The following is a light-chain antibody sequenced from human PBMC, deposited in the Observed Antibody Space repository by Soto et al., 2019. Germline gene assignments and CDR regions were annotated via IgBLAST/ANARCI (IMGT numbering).Light chain of an antibody. CDR2: ENN. CDR1: SSNIGNNY. J-gene: IGLJ1*01. CDR3: GTWDSSLSARV. Sequence: QSVLTQPPSVSAAPGQKVTISCSGSSSNIGNNYVSWYQQLPGTAPKLLIYENNKRPSGIPDRFSGSKSGTSATLGITGLQTGDEADYYCGTWDSSLSARVFGTGTRSPS. V-gene: IGLV1-51*02.